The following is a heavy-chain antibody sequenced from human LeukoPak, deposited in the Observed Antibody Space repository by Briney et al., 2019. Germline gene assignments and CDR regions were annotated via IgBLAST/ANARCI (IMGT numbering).Heavy chain of an antibody. V-gene: IGHV1-18*01. CDR2: ISAYNGNT. CDR3: ARDWGIAAAGKTDY. CDR1: GYTFTSYG. D-gene: IGHD6-13*01. Sequence: ASVNVSCKASGYTFTSYGISWVRQAPGQGLEWMGWISAYNGNTNYAQKLQGRVTMTTDTSTSTAYMELRSLRSDDTAVYYCARDWGIAAAGKTDYWGQGTLVTVSS. J-gene: IGHJ4*02.